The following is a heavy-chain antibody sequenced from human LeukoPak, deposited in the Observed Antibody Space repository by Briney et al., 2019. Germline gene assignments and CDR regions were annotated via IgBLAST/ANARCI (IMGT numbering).Heavy chain of an antibody. V-gene: IGHV3-9*01. D-gene: IGHD5-12*01. CDR3: AKVRSGYDEYYFDY. CDR2: ISWNSGSI. J-gene: IGHJ4*02. Sequence: GRSLRLSCAASGFTFDDYAMHWVRQAPGKGLGWVSGISWNSGSIGYADSVKGRFTISRDNAKNSLYLQMNSLRAEDTALYYCAKVRSGYDEYYFDYWGQGTLVTVSS. CDR1: GFTFDDYA.